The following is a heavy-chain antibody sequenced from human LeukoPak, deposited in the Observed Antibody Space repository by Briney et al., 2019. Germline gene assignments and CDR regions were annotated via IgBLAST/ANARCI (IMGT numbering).Heavy chain of an antibody. CDR2: IIPIFGTA. V-gene: IGHV1-69*06. CDR1: GGTFSSYA. J-gene: IGHJ5*02. Sequence: SVKVSCKASGGTFSSYAISWVRQAPGQGLEWMGGIIPIFGTANYAQKFQGRVTITADKSTSTAYMELSSLRSEDTAVYYCAREGDPGYCSSTSCYGGYRNRFDPWGQGTLVTVSS. D-gene: IGHD2-2*03. CDR3: AREGDPGYCSSTSCYGGYRNRFDP.